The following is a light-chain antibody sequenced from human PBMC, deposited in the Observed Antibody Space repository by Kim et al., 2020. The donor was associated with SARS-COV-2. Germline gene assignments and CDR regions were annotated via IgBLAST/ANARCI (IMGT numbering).Light chain of an antibody. CDR1: SGHHNYA. V-gene: IGLV4-69*01. CDR2: LNSDGSH. CDR3: QTWGTGIRV. J-gene: IGLJ2*01. Sequence: QLVLTQSPSASASLGASVKLTCTLSSGHHNYAIAWHQQKPEKGPRYLMKLNSDGSHNKGDGIPDRFSGYSSGTERYLTISSLQSEDEADYYCQTWGTGIRVFGGGTQLTVL.